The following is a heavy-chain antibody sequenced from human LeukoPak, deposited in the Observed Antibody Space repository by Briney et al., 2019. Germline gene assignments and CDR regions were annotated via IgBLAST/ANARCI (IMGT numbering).Heavy chain of an antibody. D-gene: IGHD2-2*01. V-gene: IGHV4-34*01. J-gene: IGHJ4*02. CDR2: INHRGST. Sequence: SETLSLTCAVYGDSFSGYYWSWIRQPPGKGLEWIAEINHRGSTHYNPSLKSRVTISVDTSKNQFSLKLSSVTAADTAVYYCARTLVVVVPAAMVYFDYWGQGTLVTVSS. CDR3: ARTLVVVVPAAMVYFDY. CDR1: GDSFSGYY.